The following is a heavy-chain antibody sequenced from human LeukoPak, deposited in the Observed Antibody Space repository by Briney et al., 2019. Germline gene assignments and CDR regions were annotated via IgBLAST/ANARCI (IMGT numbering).Heavy chain of an antibody. V-gene: IGHV3-11*01. CDR2: ISSSGSTI. D-gene: IGHD6-13*01. CDR3: ARVLRSQQLVHFDY. Sequence: GGSLRLSCAATGFTFSDYYMSWIRQAPGKGLEWVSYISSSGSTIYYADSVKGRFTISRDNAKNSLYLQMNSLRAEDTAVYYCARVLRSQQLVHFDYWGQGTLVTVSS. CDR1: GFTFSDYY. J-gene: IGHJ4*02.